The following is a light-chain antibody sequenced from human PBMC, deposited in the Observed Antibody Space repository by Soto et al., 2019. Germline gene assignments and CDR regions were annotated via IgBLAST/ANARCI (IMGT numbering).Light chain of an antibody. CDR3: SSYTSSSTLWV. J-gene: IGLJ1*01. V-gene: IGLV2-14*01. CDR1: SSDVGGYNY. Sequence: QSALPQPASGSGSPGQSITISCTGTSSDVGGYNYVSWYQQHPGKAPKLMIYDVSNRPSGVSNRFSGSKSGNTASLTISGLQAEDEADYYCSSYTSSSTLWVFGTGTKVTVL. CDR2: DVS.